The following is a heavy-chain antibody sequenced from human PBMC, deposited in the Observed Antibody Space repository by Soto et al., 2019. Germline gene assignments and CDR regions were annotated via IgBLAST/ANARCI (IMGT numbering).Heavy chain of an antibody. V-gene: IGHV3-30*18. J-gene: IGHJ4*02. CDR3: AKDIWVRQLRSYFDY. D-gene: IGHD4-17*01. CDR2: ISYDGINK. Sequence: QVPLVESGGGVVQPGRSLRLSCAASGFTFSSYGMHWVRQAPGKGLEWVAFISYDGINKYYADSVKGRFTISRVNSKNTLYLQMSSPRAEETAVYYCAKDIWVRQLRSYFDYWGQGTRVTVSS. CDR1: GFTFSSYG.